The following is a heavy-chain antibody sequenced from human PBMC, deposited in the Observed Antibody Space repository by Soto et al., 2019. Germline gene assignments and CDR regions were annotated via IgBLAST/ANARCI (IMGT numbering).Heavy chain of an antibody. J-gene: IGHJ4*02. Sequence: GGSLRLSCAAPGFTFSSFAMTWVRQAPGRGLEWVSAISGSGGSTYYADSVKGRFTISRDNSKNTLYLQMNSLRAEDTAVYYCAEGRPKTTVTTFFYYWGQGTLVTVSS. D-gene: IGHD4-17*01. V-gene: IGHV3-23*01. CDR1: GFTFSSFA. CDR2: ISGSGGST. CDR3: AEGRPKTTVTTFFYY.